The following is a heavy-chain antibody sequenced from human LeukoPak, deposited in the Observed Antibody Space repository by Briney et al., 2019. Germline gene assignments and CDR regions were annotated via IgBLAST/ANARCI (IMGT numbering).Heavy chain of an antibody. CDR1: GGSISSGGYY. J-gene: IGHJ3*02. V-gene: IGHV4-31*03. CDR2: IYYSGST. D-gene: IGHD3-22*01. Sequence: SETLSLICTVSGGSISSGGYYWSWIRQHPGKGLEWIGYIYYSGSTYYNPSLKSRVTISVDTSKNQFSLKLSSVTAADTAVYYCANARTYYYDSSGSDAFDIWGQGTMVTVSS. CDR3: ANARTYYYDSSGSDAFDI.